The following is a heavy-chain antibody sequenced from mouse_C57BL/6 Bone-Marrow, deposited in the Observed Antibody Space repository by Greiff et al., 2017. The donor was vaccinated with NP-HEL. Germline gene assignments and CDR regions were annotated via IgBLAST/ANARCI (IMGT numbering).Heavy chain of an antibody. V-gene: IGHV5-2*01. J-gene: IGHJ1*03. CDR3: ARQGDYDGYWYFDV. Sequence: EVKLQESGGGLVQPGESLKLSCESNEYEFPSHDMSWVRKTPEKRLELVAAINSDGGSTYYPDTMERRFIISRDNTKKTLYLQMSSLRSEDTALYYCARQGDYDGYWYFDVWGTGTTVTVSS. CDR2: INSDGGST. CDR1: EYEFPSHD. D-gene: IGHD2-4*01.